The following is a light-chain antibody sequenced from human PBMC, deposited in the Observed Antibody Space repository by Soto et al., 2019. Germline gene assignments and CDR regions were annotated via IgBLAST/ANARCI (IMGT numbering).Light chain of an antibody. CDR3: HHHKYYREA. CDR2: KAS. Sequence: DIQMTQSPSTLSGSVGDRVTITCRASQTISSWLAWYQQKPGTAPKLLIYKASTLKSGVPSRFSGSGSGTEYTLTISIRQPDDFDTDYYHHHKYYREAFGQGTKVDIK. J-gene: IGKJ1*01. V-gene: IGKV1-5*03. CDR1: QTISSW.